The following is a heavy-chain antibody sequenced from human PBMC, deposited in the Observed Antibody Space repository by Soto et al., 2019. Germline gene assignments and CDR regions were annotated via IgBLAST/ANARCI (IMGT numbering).Heavy chain of an antibody. V-gene: IGHV3-64D*06. Sequence: PGGSLRLSCSASGFTFSSYAMHWVRQAPGKGLEYVSAMSSNGGSTYYADSVKGRFTISRDNSKNTLYLQMSSLRAEDTAVYYCVKGRTRITMIVVVTEFDYWGQGTLVTVSS. J-gene: IGHJ4*02. CDR2: MSSNGGST. CDR3: VKGRTRITMIVVVTEFDY. CDR1: GFTFSSYA. D-gene: IGHD3-22*01.